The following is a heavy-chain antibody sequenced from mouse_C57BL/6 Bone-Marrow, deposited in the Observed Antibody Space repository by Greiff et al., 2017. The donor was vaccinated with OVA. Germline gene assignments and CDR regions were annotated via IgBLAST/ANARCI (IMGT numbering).Heavy chain of an antibody. CDR3: AKEGYYSNHGNFDV. Sequence: VKLMESGPGLVAPSQSLSITCTVSGFSLTSYGVSWVRQPPGQGLEWLGVIWGDGSTNYHSALISKLSISKDNSKSQVFLKLNSLHTDDTATYYCAKEGYYSNHGNFDVWGTGTTVTVSS. D-gene: IGHD2-5*01. CDR1: GFSLTSYG. CDR2: IWGDGST. V-gene: IGHV2-3*01. J-gene: IGHJ1*03.